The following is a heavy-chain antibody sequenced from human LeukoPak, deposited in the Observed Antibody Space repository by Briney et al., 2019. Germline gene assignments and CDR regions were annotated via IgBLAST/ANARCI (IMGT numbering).Heavy chain of an antibody. CDR3: ARGNYDSSGYYTDY. J-gene: IGHJ4*02. CDR1: GGSFSGYS. D-gene: IGHD3-22*01. V-gene: IGHV4-34*01. Sequence: SETLSLTCAVYGGSFSGYSWSWIRQPPGKGLEWIGEINHSGSTNYNPSLKSRVTISVDTSKNQFSLKLSSVTAADTAVYYCARGNYDSSGYYTDYWGQGTLVTVSS. CDR2: INHSGST.